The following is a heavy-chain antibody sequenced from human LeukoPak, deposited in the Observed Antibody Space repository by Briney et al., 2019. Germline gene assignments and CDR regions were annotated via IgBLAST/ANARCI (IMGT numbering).Heavy chain of an antibody. J-gene: IGHJ6*02. V-gene: IGHV3-21*01. D-gene: IGHD5-18*01. CDR1: GFTFSSYS. Sequence: GGSLRLSCAASGFTFSSYSMNWVRQAPGKGLEWVSSISSSSSYIYYADSVKGRFTISRDNAKNSLYLQMNSLRAEDTAVYYCARAGDTAMVTPHRIYYYYYYGMDVWGQGTTVTVSS. CDR2: ISSSSSYI. CDR3: ARAGDTAMVTPHRIYYYYYYGMDV.